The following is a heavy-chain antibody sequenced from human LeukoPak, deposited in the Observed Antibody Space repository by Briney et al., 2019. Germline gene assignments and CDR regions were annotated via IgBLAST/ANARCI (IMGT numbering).Heavy chain of an antibody. CDR1: GGSFSGYY. V-gene: IGHV4-34*01. CDR3: ASLLSCSSTSCYGYNWFDP. J-gene: IGHJ5*02. CDR2: INHSGST. Sequence: SETLSLTCAVYGGSFSGYYWSWIRQPPGKGLEWIGEINHSGSTNYNPSLKSRVTISVDTSKNQFSLKLSSVTAADTAVYYCASLLSCSSTSCYGYNWFDPWGQGTLATVSS. D-gene: IGHD2-2*01.